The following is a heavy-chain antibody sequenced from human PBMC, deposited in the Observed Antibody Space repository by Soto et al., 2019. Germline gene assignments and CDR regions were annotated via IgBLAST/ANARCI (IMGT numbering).Heavy chain of an antibody. J-gene: IGHJ5*02. CDR2: IYPGDSDT. D-gene: IGHD6-6*01. V-gene: IGHV5-51*01. CDR1: GYRFNNYW. CDR3: ARTTSSSGYSPFGP. Sequence: PGESLKISCQGSGYRFNNYWIGWVRQMPGKGLEWMAIIYPGDSDTRYSPSFQGQVTVSADKSISTAYLQWSSLKASDTAMYFCARTTSSSGYSPFGPWGQGTPVTVSS.